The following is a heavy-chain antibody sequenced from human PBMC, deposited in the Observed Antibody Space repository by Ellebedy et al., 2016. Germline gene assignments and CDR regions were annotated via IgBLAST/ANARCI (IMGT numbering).Heavy chain of an antibody. J-gene: IGHJ4*02. V-gene: IGHV3-53*01. CDR1: GFTVSSHY. CDR3: ARGLVVATGY. CDR2: IYSGGRT. Sequence: GESLKISCAASGFTVSSHYMTWVRQAPGKGLEWVSLIYSGGRTSYADSVKGRFTISRDNSKNTLYLQMNSLRAEDTAVYYCARGLVVATGYWGQGTLVTVSS. D-gene: IGHD3-22*01.